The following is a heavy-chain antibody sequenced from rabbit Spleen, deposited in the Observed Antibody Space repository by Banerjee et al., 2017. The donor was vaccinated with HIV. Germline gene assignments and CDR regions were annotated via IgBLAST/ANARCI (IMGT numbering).Heavy chain of an antibody. D-gene: IGHD1-1*01. J-gene: IGHJ6*01. Sequence: QEQLVESGGGLVKPEGSLTLTCTASGFTLSSNWICWVRQAPGKGLEWIACIDTGSSGFTYYASRAKGRFTISKTSSTTVTLQMTRLTAADTATYFCARDTSSSFSSYGMDLWGPGTLVPS. V-gene: IGHV1S45*01. CDR2: IDTGSSGFT. CDR1: GFTLSSNW. CDR3: ARDTSSSFSSYGMDL.